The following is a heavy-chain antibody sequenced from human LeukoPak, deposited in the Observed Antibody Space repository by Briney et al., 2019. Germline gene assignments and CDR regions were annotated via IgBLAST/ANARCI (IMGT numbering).Heavy chain of an antibody. CDR2: MNPNSGAT. CDR1: GYTFSVYY. D-gene: IGHD1/OR15-1a*01. V-gene: IGHV1-2*02. CDR3: ARSGITTIPNFDY. Sequence: ASVKVSCKASGYTFSVYYIHWVRQAPGQGLEWMGWMNPNSGATNNAQKFQGRVTLSRDTSIRTAYMELRKLRSDDTAVYYCARSGITTIPNFDYWGQGTLVTVSS. J-gene: IGHJ4*02.